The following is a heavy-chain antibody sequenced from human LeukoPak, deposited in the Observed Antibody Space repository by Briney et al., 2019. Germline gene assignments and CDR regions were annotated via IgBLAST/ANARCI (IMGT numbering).Heavy chain of an antibody. CDR1: GFTFSSYS. V-gene: IGHV3-21*01. D-gene: IGHD1-26*01. Sequence: GGSLRLSCAASGFTFSSYSMNWVRQAPGKGLEWVSSISSSSSYIYYADSVKGRFTISRDNAKNSLYLQMNSLRAEDTAVYYCARARELLPMGYYYMDVWGKGTTVTVSS. CDR2: ISSSSSYI. J-gene: IGHJ6*03. CDR3: ARARELLPMGYYYMDV.